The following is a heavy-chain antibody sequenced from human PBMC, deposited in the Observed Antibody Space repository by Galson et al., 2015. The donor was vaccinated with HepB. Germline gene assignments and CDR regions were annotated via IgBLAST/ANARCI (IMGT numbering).Heavy chain of an antibody. CDR2: IYYSGST. CDR3: AREGRFSSSWG. J-gene: IGHJ1*01. Sequence: LSLTCSVSGGSISSSSYYWGWIRKPPGKGLEWIGSIYYSGSTYYNPSLKSRVTISVDTSKNQFSLKLSSVTAADTAVYYCAREGRFSSSWGWGQGTRVTVSS. D-gene: IGHD6-13*01. CDR1: GGSISSSSYY. V-gene: IGHV4-39*07.